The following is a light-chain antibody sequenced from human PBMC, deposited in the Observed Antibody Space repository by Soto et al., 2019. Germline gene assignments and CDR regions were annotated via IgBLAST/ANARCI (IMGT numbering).Light chain of an antibody. CDR3: QQCYSTLSIT. CDR1: QPIDTF. CDR2: AAS. J-gene: IGKJ5*01. V-gene: IGKV1-39*01. Sequence: DIQMTQSPSSVSASVGDSVTITCRASQPIDTFLHWYQQKPGRAPNLLIYAASNLQSGVPSRFRGSGSGTDFTLTISSLQPEDFATYYCQQCYSTLSITFGQGTRLEI.